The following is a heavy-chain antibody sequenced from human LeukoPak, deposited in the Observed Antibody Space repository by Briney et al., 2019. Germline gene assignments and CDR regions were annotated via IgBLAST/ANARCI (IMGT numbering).Heavy chain of an antibody. V-gene: IGHV4-59*12. CDR3: ARGGRHRRFDP. CDR1: GGSISSYY. Sequence: PSETLSLTCTVSGGSISSYYWSWIRQPPGKGLEWIGYIYYSGSTNYNPSLKSRVTIPQDTSKNQFSLKLSSVTAADTAVYYCARGGRHRRFDPWGQGTLVTVSS. J-gene: IGHJ5*02. CDR2: IYYSGST.